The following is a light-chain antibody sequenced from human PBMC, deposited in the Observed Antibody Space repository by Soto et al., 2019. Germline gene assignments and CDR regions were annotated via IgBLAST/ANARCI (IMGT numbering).Light chain of an antibody. CDR3: QQYYSYPLT. Sequence: AIQLTQSPSSLSASVVDRVTITCRASQGIRNDLGRYQQKPGKAPKLLIYAASTLQSGVPSRFSGSGSGTDFTLTISCLQSEDFATYYCQQYYSYPLTFGGGTKVDIK. CDR2: AAS. J-gene: IGKJ4*01. V-gene: IGKV1-6*01. CDR1: QGIRND.